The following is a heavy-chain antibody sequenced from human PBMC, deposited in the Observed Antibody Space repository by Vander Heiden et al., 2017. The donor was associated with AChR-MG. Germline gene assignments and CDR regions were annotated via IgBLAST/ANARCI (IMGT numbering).Heavy chain of an antibody. CDR3: ARADWGSFLYYFDY. CDR1: GGSISSGGYY. J-gene: IGHJ4*02. V-gene: IGHV4-31*03. Sequence: QVQLQESGPGLVKPSQTLSLPCTVSGGSISSGGYYWSWIRQHPGKDLEWIGYIYYSGSTYYNPSLKSRVTISVDTSKNQFSLKLSSVTAADTAVYYCARADWGSFLYYFDYWGQGTLVTVSS. D-gene: IGHD7-27*01. CDR2: IYYSGST.